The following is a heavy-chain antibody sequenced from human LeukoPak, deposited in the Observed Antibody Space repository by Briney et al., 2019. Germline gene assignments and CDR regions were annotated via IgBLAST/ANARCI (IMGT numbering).Heavy chain of an antibody. J-gene: IGHJ6*02. D-gene: IGHD4-17*01. CDR2: INPSGGST. CDR1: GYTFTSYY. CDR3: ARGTVTTYLFYYYYYGMDV. V-gene: IGHV1-46*01. Sequence: ASVKVSCKASGYTFTSYYTHWVRQAPGQGLEWMGIINPSGGSTSYAQKFQGRVTMTRDTSTSTVYMELSSLRSEDTAVYYCARGTVTTYLFYYYYYGMDVWGQGTTVTVSS.